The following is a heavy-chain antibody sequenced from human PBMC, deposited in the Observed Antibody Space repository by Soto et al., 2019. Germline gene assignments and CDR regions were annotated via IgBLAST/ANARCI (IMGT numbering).Heavy chain of an antibody. CDR2: MYYSGST. Sequence: PSETLSLTCTVSGGSISSGDHYWRWIRQPPGKGLAWIGYMYYSGSTYFNPSLKSRVTISVDTSKNHFSLKLGSVTAADTAVYYCARRSYYGSYGLGVWGQGSRVTV. D-gene: IGHD3-10*01. V-gene: IGHV4-30-4*01. CDR1: GGSISSGDHY. J-gene: IGHJ6*02. CDR3: ARRSYYGSYGLGV.